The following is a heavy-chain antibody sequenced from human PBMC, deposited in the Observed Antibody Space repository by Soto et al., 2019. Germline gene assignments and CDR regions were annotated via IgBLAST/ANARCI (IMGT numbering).Heavy chain of an antibody. CDR3: AKAKDSSSWYPVYFQH. CDR2: ISGSGGST. Sequence: GGSLRLSCAASGLTFSSYAMNWVRQAPGKGLEWVSAISGSGGSTYYADSVKGRFTISRDNSKNTLYLQMNSLRAEDTAVYYCAKAKDSSSWYPVYFQHWGQGTLVTVSS. V-gene: IGHV3-23*01. CDR1: GLTFSSYA. D-gene: IGHD6-13*01. J-gene: IGHJ1*01.